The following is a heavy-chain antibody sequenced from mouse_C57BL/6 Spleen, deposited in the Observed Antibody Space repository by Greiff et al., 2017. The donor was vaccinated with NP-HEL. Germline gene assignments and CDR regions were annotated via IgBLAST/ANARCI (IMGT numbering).Heavy chain of an antibody. CDR1: GYTFTSYW. Sequence: QVQLQQSGAELVKPGASVKMSCKASGYTFTSYWITWVKQRPGQGLEWIGDIYPGSGSTNYNEKFKSKATLTVDTSSSTAYMQLSSLTSEDAAVYYCARRYGSIPHYYAMDYWGQGTSVTVSS. D-gene: IGHD1-1*01. CDR2: IYPGSGST. V-gene: IGHV1-55*01. J-gene: IGHJ4*01. CDR3: ARRYGSIPHYYAMDY.